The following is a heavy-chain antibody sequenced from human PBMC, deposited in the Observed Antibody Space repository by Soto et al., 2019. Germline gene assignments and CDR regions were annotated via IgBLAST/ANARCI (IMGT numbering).Heavy chain of an antibody. D-gene: IGHD5-18*01. CDR3: VKGFDSGYTKHFDQ. CDR2: ITNSGATK. V-gene: IGHV3-23*01. J-gene: IGHJ4*02. Sequence: GGSLRLSCETSGFAFATHALTWVRQAPGKGLEWVSSITNSGATKYFADSVKGRFTISRDNSKNTLFLQMSNLRAGDTAMYYCVKGFDSGYTKHFDQWGQGTLVTVSS. CDR1: GFAFATHA.